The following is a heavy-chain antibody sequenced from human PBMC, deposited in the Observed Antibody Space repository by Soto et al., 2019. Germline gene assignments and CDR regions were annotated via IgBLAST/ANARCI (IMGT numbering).Heavy chain of an antibody. J-gene: IGHJ6*03. D-gene: IGHD2-15*01. CDR1: GYTFTSYG. CDR2: ISAYNGNT. CDR3: ARADIVVVVAAPARDYYYYMDV. V-gene: IGHV1-18*01. Sequence: ASVKVSCKASGYTFTSYGISWVRQAPGQGLEWMGWISAYNGNTNYAQKLQGRVTMTTDTSTSTAYMELRSLRSDDTAVYYCARADIVVVVAAPARDYYYYMDVWGKGTTVTVSS.